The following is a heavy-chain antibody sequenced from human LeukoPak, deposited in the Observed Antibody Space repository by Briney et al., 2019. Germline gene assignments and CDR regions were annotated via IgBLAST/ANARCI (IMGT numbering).Heavy chain of an antibody. V-gene: IGHV1-8*01. CDR1: GYSFTDNE. Sequence: VASVKVSCKTSGYSFTDNEVNWLRQATGQRLEWMGWMYPNDGQTGHAQKFQGRLTITRNTSTSTVYMELSSLRFEDAAVYYCARRLADSSSGAFDIWGQGTMVTVSS. J-gene: IGHJ3*02. CDR2: MYPNDGQT. CDR3: ARRLADSSSGAFDI. D-gene: IGHD6-6*01.